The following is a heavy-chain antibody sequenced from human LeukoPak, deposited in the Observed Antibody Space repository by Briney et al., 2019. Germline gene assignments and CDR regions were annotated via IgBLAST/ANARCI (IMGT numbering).Heavy chain of an antibody. CDR3: ARKPRGGDFSDY. V-gene: IGHV1-69*05. J-gene: IGHJ4*02. CDR1: GGTFSSYA. CDR2: IIPIFGTA. Sequence: SVKVSCKASGGTFSSYAINWVRQAPGQGLEWMGRIIPIFGTANYAQKFQGRVAITTGDSTSTAYMELSSLRSEDPAVYYCARKPRGGDFSDYWGQGTLVTVSS. D-gene: IGHD2-21*01.